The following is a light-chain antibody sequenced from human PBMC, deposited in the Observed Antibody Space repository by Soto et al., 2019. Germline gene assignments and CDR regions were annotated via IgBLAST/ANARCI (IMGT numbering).Light chain of an antibody. CDR1: QGVSSTY. J-gene: IGKJ2*01. CDR3: QQYGPSPMYT. V-gene: IGKV3-20*01. CDR2: DAS. Sequence: EIVLTQSPGTLSLSPGERATLSCRASQGVSSTYLAWYQQKPGQAPRLLIYDASRRATGIPDRFSGSGSGTDFTLTISRLEPEDFAVYYCQQYGPSPMYTFCQGTKVEIK.